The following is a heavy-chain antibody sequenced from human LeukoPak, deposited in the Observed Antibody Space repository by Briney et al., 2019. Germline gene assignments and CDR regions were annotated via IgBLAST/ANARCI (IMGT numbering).Heavy chain of an antibody. CDR3: ARAGALWFGELYHY. J-gene: IGHJ4*02. CDR1: GFTFSSYW. Sequence: LRLSCAASGFTFSSYWMSWVRQAPGKGLEWVANIKQDGSEKYYVDSVKGRFTISRDNAKNSLYLQMNSLRAEDTAVYYCARAGALWFGELYHYWGQGTLVTVSS. D-gene: IGHD3-10*01. CDR2: IKQDGSEK. V-gene: IGHV3-7*01.